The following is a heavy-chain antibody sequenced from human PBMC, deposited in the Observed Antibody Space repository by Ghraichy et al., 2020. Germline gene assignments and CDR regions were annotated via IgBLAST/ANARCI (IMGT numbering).Heavy chain of an antibody. CDR2: ISYDGSIK. V-gene: IGHV3-30*18. CDR1: GFIFSRYA. CDR3: AKSRYYDSSGYYLAYFDAMDF. J-gene: IGHJ6*04. D-gene: IGHD3-22*01. Sequence: GGSLRLSCAASGFIFSRYAMHWVRQAPGKGLEWVAVISYDGSIKYYPDSVRGRFTISRDNSLSTLYLQMNNLRAEDTAVYYCAKSRYYDSSGYYLAYFDAMDFGGTGTTVIFS.